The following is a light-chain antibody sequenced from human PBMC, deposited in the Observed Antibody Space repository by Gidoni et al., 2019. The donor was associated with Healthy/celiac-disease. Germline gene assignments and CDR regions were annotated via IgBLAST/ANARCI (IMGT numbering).Light chain of an antibody. J-gene: IGKJ1*01. CDR2: DAS. V-gene: IGKV1-33*01. Sequence: DIQMNPSPYSLSASVGDRVTITCPASQDISNYLNWYQQKPGKAPKLLIYDASNLETGVPSMFSGSGSGTYFTFTISSLQPEYIATYYCQQYDNLPWTFGQGTKVEIK. CDR1: QDISNY. CDR3: QQYDNLPWT.